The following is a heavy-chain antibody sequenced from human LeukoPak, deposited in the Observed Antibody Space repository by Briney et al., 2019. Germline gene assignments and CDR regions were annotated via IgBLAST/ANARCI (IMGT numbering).Heavy chain of an antibody. J-gene: IGHJ6*04. CDR2: ISSSSSYI. CDR1: GFTFSSYS. D-gene: IGHD5-12*01. Sequence: GGSLRLSCAASGFTFSSYSMNWVRQAPGKGLEWVSSISSSSSYIYYADSVKGRFTISRGNAKNSLYLQMNSLRAEDTAVYYCARGRGPYGMDVWGKGTTVTVSS. CDR3: ARGRGPYGMDV. V-gene: IGHV3-21*01.